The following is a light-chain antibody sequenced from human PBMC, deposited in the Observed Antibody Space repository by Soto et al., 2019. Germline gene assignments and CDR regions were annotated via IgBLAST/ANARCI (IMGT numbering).Light chain of an antibody. Sequence: ETVLTQSPGTLSLSPGERASLSCRATQSVASNYLAWYQQKPGQAPRLLIFGASNRATGIPDRFSGSGSGTDFTLIISRLEPEDFAVYYCQQYGFSRWTFGQGTKVEIK. CDR1: QSVASNY. J-gene: IGKJ1*01. CDR3: QQYGFSRWT. CDR2: GAS. V-gene: IGKV3-20*01.